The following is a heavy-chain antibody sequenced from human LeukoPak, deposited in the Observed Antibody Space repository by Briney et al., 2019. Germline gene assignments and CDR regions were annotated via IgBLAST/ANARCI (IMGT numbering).Heavy chain of an antibody. Sequence: GASVKVSCKASGYTFTGYYMRWVRQAPGQGLEWMGWINPNSGGTNYAQKFQGRVTMTRDTSISTAYMELSRLRSDDAAVYYCARGQYSSGCFDYWGQGTLVTVSS. V-gene: IGHV1-2*02. D-gene: IGHD6-19*01. CDR1: GYTFTGYY. CDR2: INPNSGGT. J-gene: IGHJ4*02. CDR3: ARGQYSSGCFDY.